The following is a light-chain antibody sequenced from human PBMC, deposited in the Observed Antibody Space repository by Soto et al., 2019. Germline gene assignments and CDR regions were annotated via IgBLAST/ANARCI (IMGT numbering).Light chain of an antibody. CDR1: QSISRG. CDR2: DAS. J-gene: IGKJ4*02. V-gene: IGKV1-5*01. Sequence: DIQMTQSPSTLSASVGDRATITCRSSQSISRGVAWYQQKSGKAPKLLIYDASSLESGVPSRFSGSGSGTEFTLTISSLQRDDFATYYCQQYYTYPPFGGGTRVEI. CDR3: QQYYTYPP.